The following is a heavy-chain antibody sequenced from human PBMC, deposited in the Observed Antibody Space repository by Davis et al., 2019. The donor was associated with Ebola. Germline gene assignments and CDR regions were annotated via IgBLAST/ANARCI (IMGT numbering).Heavy chain of an antibody. V-gene: IGHV4-59*01. Sequence: GSLRLSCTVSGGSISKYLWTWIRQAPGKGLEWIGDIYYNGNTNYNPSLKSRVTLSVDTARNQFSLKVTSVTTPDTAVYYCARDIGLELRRPYHYGLDVWGTGTTVTVSS. J-gene: IGHJ6*04. D-gene: IGHD1-26*01. CDR3: ARDIGLELRRPYHYGLDV. CDR2: IYYNGNT. CDR1: GGSISKYL.